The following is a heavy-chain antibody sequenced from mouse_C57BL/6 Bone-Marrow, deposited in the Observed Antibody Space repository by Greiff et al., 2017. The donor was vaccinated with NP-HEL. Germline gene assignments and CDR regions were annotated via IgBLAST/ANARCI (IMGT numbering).Heavy chain of an antibody. CDR2: ISSGGSYT. D-gene: IGHD4-1*01. Sequence: EVKLVESGGDLVKPGGSLKLSCAASGFTFSSYGMSWVRQTPDKRLEWVATISSGGSYTYYPDSVKGRFTISRDNAKNTLYLQMSSLKSEDTAMYYCASRHWDGAMDYWGQGTSVTVSS. CDR3: ASRHWDGAMDY. V-gene: IGHV5-6*02. CDR1: GFTFSSYG. J-gene: IGHJ4*01.